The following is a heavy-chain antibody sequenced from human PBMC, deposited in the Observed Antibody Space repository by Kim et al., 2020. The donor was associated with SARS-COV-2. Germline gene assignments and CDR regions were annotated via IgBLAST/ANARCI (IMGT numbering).Heavy chain of an antibody. V-gene: IGHV4-39*01. J-gene: IGHJ2*01. Sequence: SETLSLTCTVSGGSISSSSYYWGWIRQPPGKGLEWIGSIYYSGSTYYNPSLKSRVTISVDTSKNQFSLKLSSVTAADTAVYYCARTRREGDGYNYCWYFDLWGRGTLVTVSS. CDR3: ARTRREGDGYNYCWYFDL. D-gene: IGHD5-12*01. CDR1: GGSISSSSYY. CDR2: IYYSGST.